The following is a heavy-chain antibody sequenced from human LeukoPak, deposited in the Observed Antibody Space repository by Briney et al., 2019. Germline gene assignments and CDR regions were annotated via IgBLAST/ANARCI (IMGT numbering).Heavy chain of an antibody. V-gene: IGHV3-7*05. D-gene: IGHD3-10*01. J-gene: IGHJ4*02. CDR2: IKEDGSEK. CDR3: ARAVRESDY. Sequence: GGSLRLSCAASGFTFTHYWMNWVRQAPGIGLEWVATIKEDGSEKYYVDSVKGRFTISRDNAKNSLYLQMDSLRAEDTAVYYCARAVRESDYWGQGNLVTVSS. CDR1: GFTFTHYW.